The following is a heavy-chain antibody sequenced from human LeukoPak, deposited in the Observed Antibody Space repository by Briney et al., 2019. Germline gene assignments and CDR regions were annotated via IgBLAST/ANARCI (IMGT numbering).Heavy chain of an antibody. D-gene: IGHD3-10*01. CDR2: INAGNDNT. CDR3: ARSLYYYGSGSSWFDP. Sequence: GASVKVSCRASGYTFTSYAVHWVRQAPGQGLEWMGWINAGNDNTKYSQKFQGRVTITRDTSASTAYMELSSLRSEDTAVYYCARSLYYYGSGSSWFDPWGQGTLVTVSS. V-gene: IGHV1-3*01. CDR1: GYTFTSYA. J-gene: IGHJ5*02.